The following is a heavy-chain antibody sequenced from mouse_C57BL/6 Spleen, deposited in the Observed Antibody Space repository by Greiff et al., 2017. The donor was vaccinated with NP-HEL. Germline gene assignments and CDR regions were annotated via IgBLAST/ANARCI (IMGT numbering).Heavy chain of an antibody. CDR2: INYDGSST. CDR1: GFTFSDYY. J-gene: IGHJ4*01. Sequence: VQRVESEGGLVQPGSSMKLSCTASGFTFSDYYMAWVRQVPEKGLEWVANINYDGSSTYYLDSLKSRFIISRDNAKNILYLQMSSLKSEDTATYYCARDRDYDGHYYAMDYWGQGTSVTVSS. D-gene: IGHD2-3*01. CDR3: ARDRDYDGHYYAMDY. V-gene: IGHV5-16*01.